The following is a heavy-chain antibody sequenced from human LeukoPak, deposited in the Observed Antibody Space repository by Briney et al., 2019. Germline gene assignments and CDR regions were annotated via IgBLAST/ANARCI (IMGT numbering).Heavy chain of an antibody. J-gene: IGHJ6*02. CDR2: INHSGST. CDR3: ARGHSSGWYREYYYYGMDV. Sequence: PSETLSLTCAVYGGSFSGYYWSWISQPPGKGLEWIGEINHSGSTNYNPSLKSRVTISVDTSKNQFSLKLSSVTAADTAVYYCARGHSSGWYREYYYYGMDVWGQGTTVTVSS. CDR1: GGSFSGYY. V-gene: IGHV4-34*01. D-gene: IGHD6-19*01.